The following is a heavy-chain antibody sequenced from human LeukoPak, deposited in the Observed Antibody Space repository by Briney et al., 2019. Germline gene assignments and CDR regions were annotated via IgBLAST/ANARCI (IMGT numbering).Heavy chain of an antibody. V-gene: IGHV1-46*01. CDR2: INPSGGST. CDR3: ARGGTYYDFWSGYSAYYMDV. Sequence: ASVKVSCKASGYTFTSYYMHWVRQAPGQGLEWMGIINPSGGSTSYAQKFQGRVTMTRDMSTSTVYMELSSLRSEDTAVYYCARGGTYYDFWSGYSAYYMDVWGKGTTVTVSS. D-gene: IGHD3-3*01. CDR1: GYTFTSYY. J-gene: IGHJ6*03.